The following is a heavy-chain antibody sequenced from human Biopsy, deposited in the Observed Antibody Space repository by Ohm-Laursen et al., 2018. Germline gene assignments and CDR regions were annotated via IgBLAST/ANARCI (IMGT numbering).Heavy chain of an antibody. V-gene: IGHV3-7*01. Sequence: GSLRLSCAAFGFTFSSSWMRWFRQAPGKGLEWVANIKPDGSEKSYVDSVRGRFTISRDNAKNSLYLQMNSLTAEDTASYYCATTGGGLWGQGTMVTVSS. CDR2: IKPDGSEK. D-gene: IGHD3-16*01. J-gene: IGHJ3*01. CDR3: ATTGGGL. CDR1: GFTFSSSW.